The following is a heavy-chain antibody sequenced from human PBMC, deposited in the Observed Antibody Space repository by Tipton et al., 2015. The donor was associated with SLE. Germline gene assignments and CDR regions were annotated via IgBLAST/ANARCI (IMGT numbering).Heavy chain of an antibody. D-gene: IGHD3-10*01. CDR1: GFTFSSYG. Sequence: SGFTFSSYGMHWVRQAPGKGLEWVAFIRYDGRNENFADSVKGRFTISRDNSKNTLYLFMNSLRPEDTAVYYCASGGYGSGSHYLGGWFDPWGRGTLVTVSS. CDR3: ASGGYGSGSHYLGGWFDP. CDR2: IRYDGRNE. V-gene: IGHV3-30*02. J-gene: IGHJ5*02.